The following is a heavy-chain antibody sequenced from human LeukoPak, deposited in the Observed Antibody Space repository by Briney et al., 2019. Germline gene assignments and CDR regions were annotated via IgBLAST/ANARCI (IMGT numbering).Heavy chain of an antibody. J-gene: IGHJ4*02. D-gene: IGHD3-22*01. CDR3: ARGEYYYGSSGYSYGFDY. Sequence: SVKVSCKASGGTFSSYTISWVRQAPGQGLEWMGRIIPILGIANYAQKFQGRVTITADKSTSTAYMELSSLRSEDTAVYYCARGEYYYGSSGYSYGFDYWSQGTLVTVSS. CDR2: IIPILGIA. V-gene: IGHV1-69*02. CDR1: GGTFSSYT.